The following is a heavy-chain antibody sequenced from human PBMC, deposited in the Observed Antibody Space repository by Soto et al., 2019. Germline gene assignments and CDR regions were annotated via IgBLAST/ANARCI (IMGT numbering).Heavy chain of an antibody. Sequence: GGSLRLSCAASGFTFSNYAMSWVRQAPGKGLEWVSVIYSGGSTNYADSVKGRFTISRDNSKNTLYLQMNSLKAEDTAIYYCAKFRTTTTAEGFDPWGQGTLVTVSS. CDR2: IYSGGST. J-gene: IGHJ5*02. CDR3: AKFRTTTTAEGFDP. D-gene: IGHD1-26*01. CDR1: GFTFSNYA. V-gene: IGHV3-23*03.